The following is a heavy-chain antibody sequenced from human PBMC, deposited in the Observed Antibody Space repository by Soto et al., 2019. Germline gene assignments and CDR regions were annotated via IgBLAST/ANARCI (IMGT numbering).Heavy chain of an antibody. CDR1: SISTHY. J-gene: IGHJ5*02. Sequence: SETLSLTCTVDSISTHYWNWIRQPPGRGLEWIGYIYYIGRTNYNPSLRSRVTMSIDTSKNQFSLHLSSVAAADTAVYYCARGGIITMVRGPTGNWFDPWGQGTLVTVS. CDR3: ARGGIITMVRGPTGNWFDP. CDR2: IYYIGRT. D-gene: IGHD3-10*01. V-gene: IGHV4-59*11.